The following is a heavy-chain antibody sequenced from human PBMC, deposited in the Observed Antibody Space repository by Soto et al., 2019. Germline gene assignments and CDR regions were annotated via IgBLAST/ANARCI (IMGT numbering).Heavy chain of an antibody. D-gene: IGHD3-22*01. CDR1: GGTPSNSA. V-gene: IGHV1-69*01. Sequence: QVHLLLQSGAEVKKPGSSVKVSCKASGGTPSNSAISWVRQAPGQGLEWMGGTIPVFGLVKYAQNFQGRVTITADESTNTAYMELSSLRPEDTAVYDCAGGRIVVVGSRAYYGMDVWGQGTTVTVSS. CDR2: TIPVFGLV. J-gene: IGHJ6*02. CDR3: AGGRIVVVGSRAYYGMDV.